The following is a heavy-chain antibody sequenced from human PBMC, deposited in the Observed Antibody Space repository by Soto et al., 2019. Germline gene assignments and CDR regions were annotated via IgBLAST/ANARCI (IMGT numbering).Heavy chain of an antibody. CDR2: IIPILGIA. D-gene: IGHD2-2*01. CDR3: ARSSVVPAAISWNGMDV. V-gene: IGHV1-69*02. J-gene: IGHJ6*02. CDR1: GGTFSSYT. Sequence: QVQLVQSGAEVKKPGSSVKVSCKASGGTFSSYTISWVRQAPGQGLEWMGRIIPILGIANYAQKFQGRVTITAXXSXSXXYMELSSLRSEDTAVYYCARSSVVPAAISWNGMDVWGQGTTVTVSS.